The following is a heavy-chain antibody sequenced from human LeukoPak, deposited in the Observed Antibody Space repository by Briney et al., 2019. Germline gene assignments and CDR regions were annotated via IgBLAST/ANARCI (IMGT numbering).Heavy chain of an antibody. J-gene: IGHJ4*02. CDR1: GFTLGNYF. CDR3: TSPDFWSGYSDY. CDR2: IRSKAYGGTP. V-gene: IGHV3-49*04. Sequence: GRAPRPCCTWSGFTLGNYFMRWGRPAPGEGEGGGSFIRSKAYGGTPDYAASVKGRFTVSRDDSKSIVYLQMNSLKTEDTAIYYCTSPDFWSGYSDYWGQGTLVTVST. D-gene: IGHD3-3*01.